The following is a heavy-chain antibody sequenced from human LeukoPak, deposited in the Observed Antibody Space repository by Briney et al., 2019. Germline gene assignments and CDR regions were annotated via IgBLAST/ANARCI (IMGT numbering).Heavy chain of an antibody. D-gene: IGHD2-21*01. V-gene: IGHV3-30*02. Sequence: GGSLRLSCIASGFTFSGLGMHWVRQAPGKGLEWVSFIRYDGTEKHYADSVKGRFTISRDNSKNTLYLQMDSVRVEDTAMYYCAKDQQCGVWGQGTMVVVSS. J-gene: IGHJ3*01. CDR3: AKDQQCGV. CDR2: IRYDGTEK. CDR1: GFTFSGLG.